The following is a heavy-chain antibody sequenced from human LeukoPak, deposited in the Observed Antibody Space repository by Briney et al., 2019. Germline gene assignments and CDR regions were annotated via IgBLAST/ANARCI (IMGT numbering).Heavy chain of an antibody. Sequence: GGSLRLSCAASGFTFSSYGMHWVRQAPGKGLEWVAVISYDGSNKYYADSVKGRFTISRDNSKNTLYLQMNSLRAEDTAVYYCAKDLFSSGYDLYFDYWGQGTLVTVSS. CDR1: GFTFSSYG. J-gene: IGHJ4*02. D-gene: IGHD5-12*01. CDR3: AKDLFSSGYDLYFDY. CDR2: ISYDGSNK. V-gene: IGHV3-30*18.